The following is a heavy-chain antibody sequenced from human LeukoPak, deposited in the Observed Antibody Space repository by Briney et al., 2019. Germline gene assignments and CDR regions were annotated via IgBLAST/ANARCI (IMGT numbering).Heavy chain of an antibody. D-gene: IGHD3-10*01. Sequence: GESLRLSCAASGFTFSSYSMNWVRQAPGKGLEWVSGISWNSGTVGYADSVKGRFTISRDNAKNSLYLQMNSLRADDTALYYCAKSSGDSYFDYWGQGTLVTVSS. CDR1: GFTFSSYS. CDR3: AKSSGDSYFDY. J-gene: IGHJ4*02. V-gene: IGHV3-9*01. CDR2: ISWNSGTV.